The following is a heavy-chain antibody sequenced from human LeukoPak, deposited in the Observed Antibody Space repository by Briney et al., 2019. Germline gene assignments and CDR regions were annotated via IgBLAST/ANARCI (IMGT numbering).Heavy chain of an antibody. CDR2: IYPGDSDT. CDR3: ARPGRGSTDY. V-gene: IGHV5-51*01. CDR1: GYSFNAYW. J-gene: IGHJ4*02. Sequence: GESLKISCKGSGYSFNAYWIAWVRQMPGKGLEWMGIIYPGDSDTRYSPPFQGQVSISADKSINTAYLQWSSLKASDTAMYYCARPGRGSTDYWGQGTLVTVSS. D-gene: IGHD3-10*01.